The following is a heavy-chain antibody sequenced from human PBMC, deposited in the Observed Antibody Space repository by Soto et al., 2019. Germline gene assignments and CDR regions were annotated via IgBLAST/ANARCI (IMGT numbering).Heavy chain of an antibody. Sequence: QVQLVQSGAEVKKPGSSVKVSCKASGGTFSSYAISWVRQAPGQGLEWMGGIIPIFGTANYAQKFQGSVTITADESTSTAYMDLSSLRSEDTAVYYCASHGLRAARRDYYYYGMDVWGQGTTVTVSS. CDR1: GGTFSSYA. J-gene: IGHJ6*02. CDR2: IIPIFGTA. CDR3: ASHGLRAARRDYYYYGMDV. V-gene: IGHV1-69*12. D-gene: IGHD6-6*01.